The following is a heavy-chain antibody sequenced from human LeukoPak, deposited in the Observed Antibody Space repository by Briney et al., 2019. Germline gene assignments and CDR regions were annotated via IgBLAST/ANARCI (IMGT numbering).Heavy chain of an antibody. D-gene: IGHD3-22*01. Sequence: SETLSLTCAVYGGSFSGYYWSWIRQPPGKGLEWSGEINHSGSTNSNPSLKSRVTISVDTSKNQFSLKLSSVTAADTAVYYCARVGRLYYYDSSGYYYYYYYMDVWGKGTTVTVSS. CDR2: INHSGST. J-gene: IGHJ6*03. V-gene: IGHV4-34*01. CDR1: GGSFSGYY. CDR3: ARVGRLYYYDSSGYYYYYYYMDV.